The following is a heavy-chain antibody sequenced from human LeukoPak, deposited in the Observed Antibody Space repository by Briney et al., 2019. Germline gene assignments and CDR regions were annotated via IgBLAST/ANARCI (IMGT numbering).Heavy chain of an antibody. J-gene: IGHJ3*02. Sequence: GGSLRLSCAASGFTVSSNYMSWVRQAPGKGLEWVSVIYSGGSTYYADSVKGRFTISRDNSKNTLYLQMNSLRAEDTAVYYCAREIVVVPAARVGAFDIWGQGTMVTASS. CDR3: AREIVVVPAARVGAFDI. V-gene: IGHV3-53*01. CDR2: IYSGGST. CDR1: GFTVSSNY. D-gene: IGHD2-2*01.